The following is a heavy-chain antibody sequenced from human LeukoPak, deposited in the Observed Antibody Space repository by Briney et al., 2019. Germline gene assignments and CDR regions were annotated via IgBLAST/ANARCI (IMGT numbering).Heavy chain of an antibody. CDR2: INHSGST. CDR3: ARGHSSGWYEDYYYGMDV. J-gene: IGHJ6*02. V-gene: IGHV4-34*01. Sequence: SETLSLTCAVYGGSFSGYYWSWIRQPPGKGLEWIGEINHSGSTNYNPSLKSRVTISVDTSKNQFSLKLSSVTAADTAVCYCARGHSSGWYEDYYYGMDVWGQGTTVTVSS. D-gene: IGHD6-19*01. CDR1: GGSFSGYY.